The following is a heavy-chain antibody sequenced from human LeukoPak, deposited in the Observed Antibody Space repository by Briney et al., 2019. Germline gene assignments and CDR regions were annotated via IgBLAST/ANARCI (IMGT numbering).Heavy chain of an antibody. Sequence: SETLSLTCTVSGGSISSGGYYWSWIRQHPGKGLEWIGYIYYSGSTYYNPSLKSRVTISVDTSKNQFSLKLSSVTAADTAVYYCARVPGGYYYDSSGYPPRSWFDPWGQGTLVTVSS. CDR2: IYYSGST. D-gene: IGHD3-22*01. J-gene: IGHJ5*02. CDR3: ARVPGGYYYDSSGYPPRSWFDP. V-gene: IGHV4-31*03. CDR1: GGSISSGGYY.